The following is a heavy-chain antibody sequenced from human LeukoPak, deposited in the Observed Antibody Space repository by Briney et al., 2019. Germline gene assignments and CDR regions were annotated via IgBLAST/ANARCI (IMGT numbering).Heavy chain of an antibody. CDR3: AKDSYPVDNYPFDD. CDR2: IRYDGSNK. CDR1: GFTFSSYG. D-gene: IGHD1-20*01. Sequence: GGPLRLSCAASGFTFSSYGMHWVRGAPGKGVEGVAFIRYDGSNKYHADSVKGRFTIARDNSKNTLYLQMNSLRAEDTAVYYCAKDSYPVDNYPFDDWGQGTLVTVSS. V-gene: IGHV3-30*02. J-gene: IGHJ4*02.